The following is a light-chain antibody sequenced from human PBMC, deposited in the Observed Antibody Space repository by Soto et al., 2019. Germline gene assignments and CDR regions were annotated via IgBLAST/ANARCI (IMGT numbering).Light chain of an antibody. CDR3: QQYGISSWT. CDR1: QIVSGTY. V-gene: IGKV3-20*01. CDR2: GAF. J-gene: IGKJ1*01. Sequence: LTQSPCTLSPSLGDRATLSCRASQIVSGTYLVWYQQKPGQAPKVLIYGAFNRASGIPDRFSGSGSGTDFSLTISRLEADDFAVYYCQQYGISSWTFGQGTKVDI.